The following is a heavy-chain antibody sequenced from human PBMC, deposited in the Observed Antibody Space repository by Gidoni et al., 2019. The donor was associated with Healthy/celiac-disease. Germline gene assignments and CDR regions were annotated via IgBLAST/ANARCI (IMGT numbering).Heavy chain of an antibody. J-gene: IGHJ4*02. CDR3: TRVRGVHHFSGAFDY. D-gene: IGHD1-1*01. Sequence: EVQLVESGGGLVKPGRSLRLSCTASGFIFGDYAMGWFRQAPGKGLEWVGFIRSKSYGGTTEYAASVKGRFTISRDDSKSIAYLQMNSLKTEDTAVYYCTRVRGVHHFSGAFDYWGQGILVTVSS. CDR2: IRSKSYGGTT. CDR1: GFIFGDYA. V-gene: IGHV3-49*05.